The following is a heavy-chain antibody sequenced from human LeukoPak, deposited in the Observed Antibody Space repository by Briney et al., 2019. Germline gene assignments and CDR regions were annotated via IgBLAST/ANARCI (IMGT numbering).Heavy chain of an antibody. V-gene: IGHV3-53*01. CDR2: IYRVGRT. D-gene: IGHD4-23*01. J-gene: IGHJ4*02. CDR1: GFTVSSNY. Sequence: GGSLRLSCAASGFTVSSNYMGWVGRAPGRGRGGGSVIYRVGRTYYADSVKGRFTISRDNSKNTLYLQMNSLRAEDTAVYYCAREGEHYGGNSVYFDYWGQGTLVTVSS. CDR3: AREGEHYGGNSVYFDY.